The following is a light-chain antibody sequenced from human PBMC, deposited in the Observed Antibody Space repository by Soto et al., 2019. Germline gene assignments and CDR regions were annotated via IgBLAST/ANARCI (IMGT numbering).Light chain of an antibody. V-gene: IGLV2-14*01. Sequence: QSALTQPASVSGSPGQSITISCTGTSSNIGGYNYVSWYQQHPGKSPKLMIYDVSNRPSGVSNRFSGSKSGNTASLTISGLQAEDEGEYYCSSYTSSLTLVFGGGTKLPVL. J-gene: IGLJ3*02. CDR1: SSNIGGYNY. CDR3: SSYTSSLTLV. CDR2: DVS.